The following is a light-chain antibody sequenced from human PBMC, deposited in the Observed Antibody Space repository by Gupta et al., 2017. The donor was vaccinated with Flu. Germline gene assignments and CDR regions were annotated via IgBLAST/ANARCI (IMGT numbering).Light chain of an antibody. V-gene: IGKV3-11*01. Sequence: EIVLTQSPSTLSLSPGERATLSCRASQSVSSYLAWYQQKPGQAPRLLIYDASNRATGIPARLSGSGFGIDFTLTISSREREDFAVYYCQQRSNWPPLTFGGGTKVEIK. CDR1: QSVSSY. CDR2: DAS. J-gene: IGKJ4*01. CDR3: QQRSNWPPLT.